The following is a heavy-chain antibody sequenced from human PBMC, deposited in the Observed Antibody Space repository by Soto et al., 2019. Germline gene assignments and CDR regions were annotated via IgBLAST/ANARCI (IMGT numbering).Heavy chain of an antibody. CDR3: AKDRGVAGTSDFDY. CDR2: ISGSGGST. CDR1: GFXFSSYA. V-gene: IGHV3-23*01. J-gene: IGHJ4*02. Sequence: GGSLRLSCAASGFXFSSYAMSWVRQAPGKGLEWVSAISGSGGSTYYADSVKGRFTISRDNSKNTLYLQMNSLRAEDTAVYYCAKDRGVAGTSDFDYWGQGTLVTVSS. D-gene: IGHD6-19*01.